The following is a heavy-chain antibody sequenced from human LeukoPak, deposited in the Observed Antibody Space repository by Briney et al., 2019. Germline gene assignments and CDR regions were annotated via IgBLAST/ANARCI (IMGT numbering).Heavy chain of an antibody. V-gene: IGHV1-8*01. Sequence: GASVKVSCKASGYTFTSYDINWVRQATGQGLEWMGWMHPNSGNTGYAQKFQGRVTMTRNTSISTAYMELSSLRSEDTAVYYCARGPPFHYGSGSFYNFDYWRQGTLVTVSS. D-gene: IGHD3-10*01. CDR2: MHPNSGNT. CDR1: GYTFTSYD. CDR3: ARGPPFHYGSGSFYNFDY. J-gene: IGHJ4*02.